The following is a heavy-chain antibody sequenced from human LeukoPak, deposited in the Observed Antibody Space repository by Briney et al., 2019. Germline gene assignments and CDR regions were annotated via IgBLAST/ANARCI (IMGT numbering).Heavy chain of an antibody. CDR1: GGTFSSYA. V-gene: IGHV1-69*05. D-gene: IGHD2-2*01. CDR3: ASLRYCSSTSCYGYYMDV. CDR2: IIPIFGTA. J-gene: IGHJ6*03. Sequence: SVKVSCKASGGTFSSYAISWVRQAPGQGLEWMGGIIPIFGTANYAQKFQGRVTITTDESTSTAYMELSSLRSEDTAVYYCASLRYCSSTSCYGYYMDVWGKGTTVTVSS.